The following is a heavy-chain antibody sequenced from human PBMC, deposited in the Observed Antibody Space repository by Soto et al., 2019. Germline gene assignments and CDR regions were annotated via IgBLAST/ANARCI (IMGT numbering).Heavy chain of an antibody. D-gene: IGHD6-13*01. Sequence: EVQLLESGGGLVQPGGSLRLSCAASGFTFSSYAMSWVHQAPGKGLEWVSAISSSGSSTYYADSVKGRFTISRDNSKNTLYLQMNSLRAEDTAVYYCATDTSTWYGGLDYYAMDVWGQGTTVTVS. V-gene: IGHV3-23*01. CDR3: ATDTSTWYGGLDYYAMDV. CDR1: GFTFSSYA. CDR2: ISSSGSST. J-gene: IGHJ6*02.